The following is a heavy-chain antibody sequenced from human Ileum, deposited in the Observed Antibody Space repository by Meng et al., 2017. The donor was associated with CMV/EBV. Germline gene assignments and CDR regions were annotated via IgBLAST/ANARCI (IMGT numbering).Heavy chain of an antibody. Sequence: VQLVESGGGLVQPGGSLRLSCVASGFTFSTYAINWVRQAPGKGLEWVSVISGGGASTFYADSVKGRFTISRDNYKNTVYLQMNSLRSEDTAVYYCAKGEWQLALDSWGQGTLVTVSS. J-gene: IGHJ4*02. CDR2: ISGGGAST. CDR1: GFTFSTYA. V-gene: IGHV3-23*04. CDR3: AKGEWQLALDS. D-gene: IGHD6-13*01.